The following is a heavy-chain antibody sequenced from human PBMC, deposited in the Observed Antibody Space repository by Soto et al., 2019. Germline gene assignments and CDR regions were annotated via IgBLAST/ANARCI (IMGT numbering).Heavy chain of an antibody. D-gene: IGHD1-26*01. CDR3: ATGPRRMGATKDFDY. Sequence: ASVKVSCKVSGYTLTELSMHWVRQAPGKGLEWMGGFDPEDGETIYAQKFQGRVTMTEDTSTDTAYMELSSLRSEDTAVYYCATGPRRMGATKDFDYWGQGTLVTVSS. J-gene: IGHJ4*02. CDR1: GYTLTELS. V-gene: IGHV1-24*01. CDR2: FDPEDGET.